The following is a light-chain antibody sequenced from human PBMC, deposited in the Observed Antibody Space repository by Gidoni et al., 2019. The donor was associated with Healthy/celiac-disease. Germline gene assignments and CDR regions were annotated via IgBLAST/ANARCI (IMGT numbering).Light chain of an antibody. V-gene: IGKV3-11*01. J-gene: IGKJ5*01. CDR1: QSVSSY. Sequence: EIVLTQSPATLSLSPGERATLSCRASQSVSSYLAWYQQKPGQAPRLLIYDASIWATGIPARFSGSGSGTDFTLTISSLEPEDFAVYYCQQRSNWSFGQGTRLEIK. CDR3: QQRSNWS. CDR2: DAS.